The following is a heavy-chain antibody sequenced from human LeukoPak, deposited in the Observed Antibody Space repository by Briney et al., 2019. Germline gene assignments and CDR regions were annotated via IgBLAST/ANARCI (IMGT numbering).Heavy chain of an antibody. J-gene: IGHJ6*03. CDR3: ARGIKTMVRGAPPPYYYYMDV. Sequence: SETLSLTCTVSGGSISSYYWSWIRQPAGKGLEWIGRIYTSGSTNYNPSLKSRVTMSVDTSKNQFSLKLSSVTAADTAVYYCARGIKTMVRGAPPPYYYYMDVWGKGTTVTVSS. CDR1: GGSISSYY. D-gene: IGHD3-10*01. CDR2: IYTSGST. V-gene: IGHV4-4*07.